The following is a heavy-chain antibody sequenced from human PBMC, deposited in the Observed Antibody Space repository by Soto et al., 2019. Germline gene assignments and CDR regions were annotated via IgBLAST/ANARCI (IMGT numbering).Heavy chain of an antibody. CDR1: GGTFSSYA. J-gene: IGHJ4*02. V-gene: IGHV1-69*13. Sequence: ASVKVSGKASGGTFSSYAISWVRQAPGQGLEWMGGIIPIFGTANYAQKFQGRVTITADESTSTAYMELSSLRSEDTAVYYCARAVSSGGDYDYWGQGTLVTVSS. CDR2: IIPIFGTA. CDR3: ARAVSSGGDYDY. D-gene: IGHD4-17*01.